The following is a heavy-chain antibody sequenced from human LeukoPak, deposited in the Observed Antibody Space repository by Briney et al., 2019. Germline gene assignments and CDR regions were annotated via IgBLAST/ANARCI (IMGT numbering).Heavy chain of an antibody. D-gene: IGHD2-15*01. V-gene: IGHV4-30-2*01. Sequence: PSQTLSLTCAVSGGSISSGGYSWSWLRQPPGKGLEWIGYIYHIGTTYYNPSLKSRVTISVDRFKNQFSLKLSSVTAADTAVYYCAREEGRGWLDYWGQGTLVTVSS. J-gene: IGHJ4*02. CDR1: GGSISSGGYS. CDR3: AREEGRGWLDY. CDR2: IYHIGTT.